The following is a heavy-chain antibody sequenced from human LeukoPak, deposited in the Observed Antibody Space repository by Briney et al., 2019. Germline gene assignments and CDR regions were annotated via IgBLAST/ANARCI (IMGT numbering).Heavy chain of an antibody. J-gene: IGHJ3*02. CDR3: ATAFRGGYRYMVGTDGAFDI. CDR1: GYTLNELS. CDR2: FDPEDGET. Sequence: ASVKVFCKVSGYTLNELSMHWVRQAPGKGLEWMGGFDPEDGETIYAQKFQGRVTMTEDTSTDTAYMELSSLRSEDTAVYYCATAFRGGYRYMVGTDGAFDIWGQGIMVTVSS. D-gene: IGHD3-16*02. V-gene: IGHV1-24*01.